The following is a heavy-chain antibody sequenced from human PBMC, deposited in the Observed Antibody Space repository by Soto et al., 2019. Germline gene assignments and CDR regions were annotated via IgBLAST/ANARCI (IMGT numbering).Heavy chain of an antibody. CDR2: INNYNGNT. CDR3: ARIYDRGVYKIEY. J-gene: IGHJ4*02. V-gene: IGHV1-18*04. Sequence: ASVKVSCKASGYTFTDYGFTWLRQAPGQGLEWMGWINNYNGNTKYVQKLQGRVRMTRDTYTNTAYMELRSLISDDTAVYYCARIYDRGVYKIEYWGPGTMVTVSS. D-gene: IGHD3-10*02. CDR1: GYTFTDYG.